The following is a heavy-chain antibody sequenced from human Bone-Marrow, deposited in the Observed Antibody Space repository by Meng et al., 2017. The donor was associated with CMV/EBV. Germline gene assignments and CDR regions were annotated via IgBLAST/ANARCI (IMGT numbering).Heavy chain of an antibody. V-gene: IGHV3-48*03. J-gene: IGHJ4*02. CDR1: GITFRISQ. CDR3: ARTRVRFLEWPPQDY. Sequence: GGSLRLSCAASGITFRISQMNWVRQAPGKGLEWVSYISSAESGGVTYYAGSVKGRFTISRDNSKNTLYLQMNSLRAEDTAVYYCARTRVRFLEWPPQDYWAQGTLVTVSS. D-gene: IGHD3-3*01. CDR2: ISSAESGGVT.